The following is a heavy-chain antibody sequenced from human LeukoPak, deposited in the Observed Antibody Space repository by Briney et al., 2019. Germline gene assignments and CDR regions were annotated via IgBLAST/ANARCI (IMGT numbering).Heavy chain of an antibody. CDR2: IYHSGTT. CDR3: ARDRGGSLGYRHGSACYGLDF. Sequence: SETLSLTCNVSGYSFISGYYWGWIRQSPGKGLEWIGSIYHSGTTYYNPSLKSRVTISVDTSKNQFFLELTSVTAADTAVYYCARDRGGSLGYRHGSACYGLDFWGQGTQVTVSS. CDR1: GYSFISGYY. J-gene: IGHJ4*02. D-gene: IGHD2-21*01. V-gene: IGHV4-38-2*02.